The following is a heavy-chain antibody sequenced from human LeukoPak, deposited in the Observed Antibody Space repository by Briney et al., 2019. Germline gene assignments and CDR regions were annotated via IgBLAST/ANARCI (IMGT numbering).Heavy chain of an antibody. CDR2: IIPIFGTA. V-gene: IGHV1-69*06. CDR3: ARDGSSSWYPIFDY. D-gene: IGHD6-13*01. Sequence: ASVKVSCKASGGTFSSYAISWVRQAPGQGLEWMGGIIPIFGTANYAQKFQGRVTITADKSTSTAYMELSSLRSEDTAVYYCARDGSSSWYPIFDYWGQGTLVTVSS. J-gene: IGHJ4*02. CDR1: GGTFSSYA.